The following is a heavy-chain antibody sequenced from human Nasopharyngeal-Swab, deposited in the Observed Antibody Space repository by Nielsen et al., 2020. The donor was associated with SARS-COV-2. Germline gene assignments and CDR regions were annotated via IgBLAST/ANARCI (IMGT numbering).Heavy chain of an antibody. D-gene: IGHD3-16*01. CDR1: GFTFSSYD. V-gene: IGHV3-21*01. Sequence: GESLKISCAASGFTFSSYDMEWVRQAPGKGLEWVSTISTASEYIYYADSLRGRFTISRDNGKNSLYLQMNSLRAEDTAVYYCARDVGRLIRNAHMDVWGQGTAVTVSS. J-gene: IGHJ6*02. CDR2: ISTASEYI. CDR3: ARDVGRLIRNAHMDV.